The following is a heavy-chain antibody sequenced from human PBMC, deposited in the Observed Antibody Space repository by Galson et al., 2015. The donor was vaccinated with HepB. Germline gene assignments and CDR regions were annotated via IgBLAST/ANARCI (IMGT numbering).Heavy chain of an antibody. J-gene: IGHJ4*02. CDR2: ARNKANNYIT. V-gene: IGHV3-72*01. CDR3: ARLSHYGSGTYQYFDF. D-gene: IGHD3-10*01. Sequence: QAPGQGLEWVGRARNKANNYITQYAASVKDRFSISRDDSKNSVYLQMNSLKTEDTAVYYCARLSHYGSGTYQYFDFWGQGTLVTVSS.